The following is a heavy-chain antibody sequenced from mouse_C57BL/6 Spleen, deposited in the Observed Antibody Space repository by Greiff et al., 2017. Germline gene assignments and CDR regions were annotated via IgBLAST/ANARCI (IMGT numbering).Heavy chain of an antibody. D-gene: IGHD2-13*01. V-gene: IGHV1-80*01. Sequence: VQLQQSGAELVKPGASVKISCKASGYAFSSYWMNWVKQRPGKGLEWIGQIYPGDGDTNYNGKFKGKATLTADQSSSTASMQLSSLTSEDSAVYFCAIYGDYVPFDYWGQGTTLTVSS. CDR2: IYPGDGDT. CDR3: AIYGDYVPFDY. J-gene: IGHJ2*01. CDR1: GYAFSSYW.